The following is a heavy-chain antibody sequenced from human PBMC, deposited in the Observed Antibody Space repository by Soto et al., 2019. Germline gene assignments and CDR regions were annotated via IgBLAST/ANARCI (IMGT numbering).Heavy chain of an antibody. V-gene: IGHV3-11*01. CDR2: ISTGGSTT. CDR3: ARGGSTTRTTGFDS. D-gene: IGHD1-1*01. Sequence: QVQLVESGGNLVKPGGSLRLSCAASGFTFSDNYMSWIRQAPGKGLEWVSYISTGGSTTHYVDSVKGRFTISRDNAKNSVYLQMNGLRAEDTAVYYCARGGSTTRTTGFDSWGQGTLVTVSS. J-gene: IGHJ5*01. CDR1: GFTFSDNY.